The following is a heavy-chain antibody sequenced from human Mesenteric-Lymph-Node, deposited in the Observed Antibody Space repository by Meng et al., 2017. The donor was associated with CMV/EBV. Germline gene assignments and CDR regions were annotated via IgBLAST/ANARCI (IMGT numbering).Heavy chain of an antibody. J-gene: IGHJ6*02. D-gene: IGHD3-3*01. Sequence: GESLKISCAASGFTFHTFYMSWVRQAPGKGLEWVATTKQDGSEAYYVDSVKGRFTISRDNAKNSLYLQMNSLRPEDTGVYYCAKNRRFSYGMDVWGQGTTVTVSS. V-gene: IGHV3-7*01. CDR1: GFTFHTFY. CDR3: AKNRRFSYGMDV. CDR2: TKQDGSEA.